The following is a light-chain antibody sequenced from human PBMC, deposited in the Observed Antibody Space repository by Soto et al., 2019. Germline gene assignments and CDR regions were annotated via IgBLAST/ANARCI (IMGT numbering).Light chain of an antibody. CDR1: QDISNY. CDR3: QQYNST. V-gene: IGKV1-33*01. CDR2: DAS. J-gene: IGKJ1*01. Sequence: DIQMTQSPSSLSASVGDRVTITCQASQDISNYLNWYQQKPGKAPKLLIYDASNLETGVPSRFSGSGSGTDFTFTISSLQPEDIATYYCQQYNSTFGQGTKVDIK.